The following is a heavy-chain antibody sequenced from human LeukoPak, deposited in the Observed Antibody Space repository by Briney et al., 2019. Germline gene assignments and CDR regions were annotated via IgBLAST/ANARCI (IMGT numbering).Heavy chain of an antibody. CDR1: GFTFTNAW. CDR2: IKSKTDGGTT. J-gene: IGHJ4*02. V-gene: IGHV3-15*01. CDR3: AHSRDGYNAAGYTFDF. D-gene: IGHD5-24*01. Sequence: RPGGSLRLSCAASGFTFTNAWMSWGRQAPGKGLEWVGRIKSKTDGGTTDYAAPVKGRFTISRDDSKNTLYLQMNSLKTEDTAVYYCAHSRDGYNAAGYTFDFWGQGTLVTVSS.